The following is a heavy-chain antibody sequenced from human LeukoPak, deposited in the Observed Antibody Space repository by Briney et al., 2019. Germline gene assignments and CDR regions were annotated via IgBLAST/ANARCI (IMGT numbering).Heavy chain of an antibody. Sequence: GGSLRLSCAASGFTFSNYAMSWVRQAPGKGLEWVSAISGSGGSTYYADSVKGRFTISRDNSKNTLYLQMNSLRAEDTAVYYCAKNPHVLLWFGELSYWGQGTLVTVSS. V-gene: IGHV3-23*01. CDR1: GFTFSNYA. D-gene: IGHD3-10*01. J-gene: IGHJ4*02. CDR2: ISGSGGST. CDR3: AKNPHVLLWFGELSY.